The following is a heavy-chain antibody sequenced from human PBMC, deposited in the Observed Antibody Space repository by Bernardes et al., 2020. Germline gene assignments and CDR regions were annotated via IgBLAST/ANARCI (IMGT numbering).Heavy chain of an antibody. Sequence: INHSGSTNYNPSLKSRVTISVDTSKNQFSLKLSSVTAADTAVYYCARTPIVVVVAATRGIGWFDPWGQGTLVTVSS. J-gene: IGHJ5*02. V-gene: IGHV4-34*01. CDR3: ARTPIVVVVAATRGIGWFDP. D-gene: IGHD2-15*01. CDR2: INHSGST.